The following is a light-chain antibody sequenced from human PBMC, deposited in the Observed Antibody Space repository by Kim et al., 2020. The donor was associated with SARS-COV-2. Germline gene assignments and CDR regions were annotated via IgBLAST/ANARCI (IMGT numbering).Light chain of an antibody. V-gene: IGKV3-15*01. CDR1: QTISSN. J-gene: IGKJ2*03. Sequence: SVSPGERATLSCRASQTISSNLAWYRQKPDQAPRLLIYGASSRATGIPARFSGSGFGTEFTLTISSLQSEDFAVYFCHQYNFWPYSFGQGTKLEI. CDR2: GAS. CDR3: HQYNFWPYS.